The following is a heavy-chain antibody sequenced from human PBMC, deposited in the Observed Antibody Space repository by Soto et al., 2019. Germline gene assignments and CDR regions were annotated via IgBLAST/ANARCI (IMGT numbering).Heavy chain of an antibody. CDR1: GFTFSSYA. CDR3: AKDHRPLTLGEDGFDY. CDR2: ISGSGGST. Sequence: EVQLLESGGGLVQPGGSLRLSCAASGFTFSSYAMSWVRQAPGKGLEWVSAISGSGGSTYYADSVKGRFTISRDNSKNTLYLQMNSLRAEDTAVYYCAKDHRPLTLGEDGFDYWGQGTLVTVSS. J-gene: IGHJ4*02. V-gene: IGHV3-23*01. D-gene: IGHD3-9*01.